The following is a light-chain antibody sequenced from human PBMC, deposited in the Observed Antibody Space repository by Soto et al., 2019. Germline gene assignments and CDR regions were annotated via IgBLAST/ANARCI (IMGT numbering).Light chain of an antibody. J-gene: IGLJ2*01. Sequence: QSALTQPASVSGSPGHSITISCTGTSSDVGAYDFVSWYQHYPGKAPKLVTFDVTHHRPGISDRFSGYKSANTATLTISGRQAEDEAFYYCSSYTTSGTLGFGGGTKRTV. V-gene: IGLV2-14*03. CDR3: SSYTTSGTLG. CDR2: DVT. CDR1: SSDVGAYDF.